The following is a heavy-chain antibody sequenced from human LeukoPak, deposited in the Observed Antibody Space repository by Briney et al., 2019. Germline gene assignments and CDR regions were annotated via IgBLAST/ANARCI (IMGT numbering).Heavy chain of an antibody. J-gene: IGHJ4*02. V-gene: IGHV3-66*01. Sequence: PGGSLRLSCAASEFSVGSNYMTWVRQAPGKGLEWVSLIYSGGSTYYADSVKGRFTISRDNSKNTLYLQMNSLRAEDTARYYCARDDRLVQFGNWGQGTLVTVSS. CDR2: IYSGGST. CDR3: ARDDRLVQFGN. D-gene: IGHD1-1*01. CDR1: EFSVGSNY.